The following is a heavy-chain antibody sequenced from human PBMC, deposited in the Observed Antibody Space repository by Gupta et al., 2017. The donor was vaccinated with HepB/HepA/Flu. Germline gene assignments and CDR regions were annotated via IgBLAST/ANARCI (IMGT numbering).Heavy chain of an antibody. Sequence: QVQLVQSGAEVKKPGSSVKVSCKASGGTFSSYAIRWVRQAPGQGLEWMGRILPILGIANYAQKFQGRVTITADKSTSTAYMELSSLRSEDTAVYYCARDYGGNADGYYYYGMDVWGQGTTVTVSS. CDR1: GGTFSSYA. D-gene: IGHD4-23*01. V-gene: IGHV1-69*04. CDR3: ARDYGGNADGYYYYGMDV. J-gene: IGHJ6*02. CDR2: ILPILGIA.